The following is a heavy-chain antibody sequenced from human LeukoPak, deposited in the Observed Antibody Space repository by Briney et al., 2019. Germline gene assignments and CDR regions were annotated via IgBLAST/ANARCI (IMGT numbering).Heavy chain of an antibody. CDR1: GYTFTGYY. CDR2: INPNSGGT. CDR3: ARDLPSPTISVADDY. J-gene: IGHJ4*02. Sequence: GASVKVSCRASGYTFTGYYMFWLLQAPGQGLELMGRINPNSGGTNYAQKFQGRVTMTRDTSITTAYMELSSLRSDDTAVYYCARDLPSPTISVADDYWGQGTLVTVSS. D-gene: IGHD6-19*01. V-gene: IGHV1-2*06.